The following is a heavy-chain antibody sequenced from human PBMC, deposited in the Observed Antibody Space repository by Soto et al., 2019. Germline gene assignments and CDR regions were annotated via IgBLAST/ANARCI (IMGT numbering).Heavy chain of an antibody. Sequence: GASVKVSCKAPGGTFSSYAISRVRQAPGQGLEWMGGIIPIFGTANYAQKFQGRVTITADESTSTAYMELSSLRSEDTAVYYCAREWRYYDKTGMDVWGQGTTVTVSS. CDR2: IIPIFGTA. CDR1: GGTFSSYA. J-gene: IGHJ6*02. D-gene: IGHD3-22*01. V-gene: IGHV1-69*13. CDR3: AREWRYYDKTGMDV.